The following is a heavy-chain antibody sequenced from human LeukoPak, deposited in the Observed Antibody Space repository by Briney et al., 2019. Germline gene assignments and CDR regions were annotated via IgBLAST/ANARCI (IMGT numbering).Heavy chain of an antibody. J-gene: IGHJ4*02. D-gene: IGHD4-17*01. CDR2: IYPGESDI. CDR3: AIASGDGRFDY. Sequence: GESLKISCKVSGYNFMTYWIGWVRQMPGKGLEWMGIIYPGESDIRYSPSFQGHVTISADKSISTAYLQWSSLKASDTAIYYCAIASGDGRFDYWGQGTLVTVSS. V-gene: IGHV5-51*01. CDR1: GYNFMTYW.